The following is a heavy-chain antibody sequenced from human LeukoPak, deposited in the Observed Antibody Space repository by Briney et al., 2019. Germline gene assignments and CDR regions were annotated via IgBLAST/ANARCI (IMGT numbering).Heavy chain of an antibody. V-gene: IGHV4-59*01. CDR3: ARESPYFEY. Sequence: SETLSLACTVSGGSISSYYWSWVRQPPGKGLEWIGYIHYSGNTNYDPSLQSRVTISMDTSKNQFSLNLTSVTAADTAVYYCARESPYFEYWGQGTLVTVSS. J-gene: IGHJ4*02. CDR1: GGSISSYY. CDR2: IHYSGNT.